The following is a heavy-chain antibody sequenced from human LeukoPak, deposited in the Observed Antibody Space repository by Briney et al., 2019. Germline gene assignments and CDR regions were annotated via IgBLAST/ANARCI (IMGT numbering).Heavy chain of an antibody. CDR3: AKQIGAAYFDY. CDR1: GFTFSSYS. J-gene: IGHJ4*02. V-gene: IGHV3-21*04. CDR2: ISSSSSYI. Sequence: GGSLRLSCAASGFTFSSYSMNWVRQAPGKGLEWVSSISSSSSYIYYADSVKGRFTISRDNAKNSLYLQMNSLRAEDTAVFFCAKQIGAAYFDYWGQGTLVTVSS. D-gene: IGHD6-6*01.